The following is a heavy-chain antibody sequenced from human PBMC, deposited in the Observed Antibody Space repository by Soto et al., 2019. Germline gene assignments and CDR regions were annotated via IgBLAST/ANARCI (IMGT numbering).Heavy chain of an antibody. CDR3: ARPAWYSSSWYYFDY. D-gene: IGHD6-13*01. CDR1: GFIFENFG. Sequence: GGSLRLSCAASGFIFENFGMSWVRQAPGKGLEWISSISGSGFKKYYADSVKGRFTISRDNSKNTLYLQMNSLRAEDTAVYYCARPAWYSSSWYYFDYWGQGTLVTVSS. V-gene: IGHV3-23*01. J-gene: IGHJ4*02. CDR2: ISGSGFKK.